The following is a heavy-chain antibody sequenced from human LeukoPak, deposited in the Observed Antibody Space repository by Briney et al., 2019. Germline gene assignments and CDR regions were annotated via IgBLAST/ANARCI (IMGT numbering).Heavy chain of an antibody. CDR1: GFTFSSYG. Sequence: GGSLRLSCAASGFTFSSYGMHWVRQAPGKGLEWVAVISYDGSNKYYADSVKGRFTISRDNSKNTLYLQMNSLRAEDTAVYYCVKDGLTMVRGARGYYFDYWGQGTLVTVSS. J-gene: IGHJ4*02. D-gene: IGHD3-10*01. V-gene: IGHV3-30*18. CDR2: ISYDGSNK. CDR3: VKDGLTMVRGARGYYFDY.